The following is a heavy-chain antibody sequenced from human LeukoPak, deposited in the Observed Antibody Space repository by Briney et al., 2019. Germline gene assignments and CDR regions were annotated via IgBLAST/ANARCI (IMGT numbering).Heavy chain of an antibody. J-gene: IGHJ4*02. Sequence: GASVKVSCKASGGTFSSYAISWVRQAPGQGLEWMGGIIPIFGTANYAQKFQGGVTITADESTSTAYMELSSLSSEDTAVYYCARDVNTAMVWSFDYWGQGTLVTVSS. CDR2: IIPIFGTA. D-gene: IGHD5-18*01. CDR1: GGTFSSYA. CDR3: ARDVNTAMVWSFDY. V-gene: IGHV1-69*01.